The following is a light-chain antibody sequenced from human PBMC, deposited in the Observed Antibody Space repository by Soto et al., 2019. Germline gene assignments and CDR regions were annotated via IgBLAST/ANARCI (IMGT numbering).Light chain of an antibody. CDR2: GAS. Sequence: EIVLTQSPGTLSLSPGERATLSCRASQSVNSNYLAWYQRKPGQGPRVLMYGASSRTTGIPDRFSGSGSGTDFTLTISRLEPEDFAVYYCQQYDSPPRTFGQGTKVEIK. J-gene: IGKJ1*01. V-gene: IGKV3-20*01. CDR1: QSVNSNY. CDR3: QQYDSPPRT.